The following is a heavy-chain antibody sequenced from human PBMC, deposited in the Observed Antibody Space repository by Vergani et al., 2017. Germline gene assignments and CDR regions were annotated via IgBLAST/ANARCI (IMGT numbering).Heavy chain of an antibody. CDR3: ARMGGYDEGDAFRIGYFDS. V-gene: IGHV4-31*03. Sequence: QVQLQESGPGLVKPSQTLSLTCSVSGDSISSGVSYWNWIRQHPGKDLEWIGYIYSTGSTHHNPSLRRRINMSVDTSKNQFSLKLNSVTAADTAMYYCARMGGYDEGDAFRIGYFDSWGPGILVTVSS. J-gene: IGHJ4*02. CDR1: GDSISSGVSY. D-gene: IGHD3-22*01. CDR2: IYSTGST.